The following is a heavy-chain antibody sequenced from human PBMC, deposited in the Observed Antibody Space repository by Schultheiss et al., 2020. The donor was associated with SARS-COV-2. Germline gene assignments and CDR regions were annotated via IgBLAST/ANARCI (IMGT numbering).Heavy chain of an antibody. V-gene: IGHV4-61*09. CDR2: IYTSGST. CDR3: ARDEYSSGSDY. CDR1: GGSISSGSYY. Sequence: SETLSLTCTVSGGSISSGSYYWSWIRQPAGKGLEWIGQIYTSGSTYYNPSLKSRVTISVDTSKNQFSLKLTSVTAADTAVYYCARDEYSSGSDYWGQGTLVTVSS. J-gene: IGHJ4*02. D-gene: IGHD6-19*01.